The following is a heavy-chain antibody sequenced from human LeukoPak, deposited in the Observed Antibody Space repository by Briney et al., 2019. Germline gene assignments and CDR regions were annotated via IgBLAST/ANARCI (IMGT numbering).Heavy chain of an antibody. CDR1: GFTFRNYW. CDR2: IKQDGSEK. CDR3: ASEGQLVRQYIY. Sequence: GGSLRLSCAVSGFTFRNYWMTWVRQAPGKGLEWVANIKQDGSEKYYEDSVRGRFTISRDNSQNSLYLQMDSLRVEDTAVYYCASEGQLVRQYIYWGQGTLVIVSS. J-gene: IGHJ4*02. V-gene: IGHV3-7*01. D-gene: IGHD6-6*01.